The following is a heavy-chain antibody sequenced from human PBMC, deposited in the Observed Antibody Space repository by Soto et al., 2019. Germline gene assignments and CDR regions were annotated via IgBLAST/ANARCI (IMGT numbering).Heavy chain of an antibody. D-gene: IGHD3-10*01. V-gene: IGHV1-69*02. CDR2: IIPILGIP. J-gene: IGHJ6*02. Sequence: QVQLVQSGAEVKKPGSSVKVSCKASGGTFSSYTISWVRQAPGQGLEWMGRIIPILGIPNYAQKFQGRVTITADKSTSTAYMELSSLRSEDTAGYFCASFRGSYGMDVWGQGTTVTVSS. CDR1: GGTFSSYT. CDR3: ASFRGSYGMDV.